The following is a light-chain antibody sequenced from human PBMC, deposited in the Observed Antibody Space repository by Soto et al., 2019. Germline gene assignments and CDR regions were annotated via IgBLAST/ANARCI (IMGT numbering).Light chain of an antibody. V-gene: IGKV1-6*01. Sequence: ALQMTQSPSSLSASVGDRVTITCRASQGIRNDLGWYQQKPGKAPKLLIYGASSLQSGVPSRFSGSGSGTDFTLTISSLQPEDFATYYCLQDFYYPRTFGQGTKLELK. CDR3: LQDFYYPRT. CDR1: QGIRND. CDR2: GAS. J-gene: IGKJ2*01.